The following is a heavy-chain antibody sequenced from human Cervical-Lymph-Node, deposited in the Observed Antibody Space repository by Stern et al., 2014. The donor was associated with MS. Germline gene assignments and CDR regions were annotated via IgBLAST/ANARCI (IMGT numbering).Heavy chain of an antibody. CDR2: TDPSGGGS. Sequence: QVQLGQSGAEVKKPGASVKVSCTATGYTFTNYYMHWLRQAPGQGLEWMGITDPSGGGSTYAQKFQGRVTMTRDTSTSTVYMELSSLRSDDTAVYYCARDLSRSEDYSGGCPNYWGQGSLVTVSS. CDR3: ARDLSRSEDYSGGCPNY. D-gene: IGHD2-15*01. J-gene: IGHJ4*02. CDR1: GYTFTNYY. V-gene: IGHV1-46*03.